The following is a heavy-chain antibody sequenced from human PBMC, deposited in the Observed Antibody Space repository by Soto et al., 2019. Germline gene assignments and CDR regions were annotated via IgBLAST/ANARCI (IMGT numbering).Heavy chain of an antibody. CDR3: ANDGGFDYGFWYFDL. CDR2: ISYDGSTK. D-gene: IGHD4-17*01. Sequence: QVQLVESGGGVVQPGRSLRLSCVASGFTFSTYTMHWVRQAPGKGLEWVAVISYDGSTKYYGDSVKGRFTFTRDNSKNTLYLQMTSLRAEDTAVYYCANDGGFDYGFWYFDLWGRGTLVTVSS. CDR1: GFTFSTYT. J-gene: IGHJ2*01. V-gene: IGHV3-30-3*02.